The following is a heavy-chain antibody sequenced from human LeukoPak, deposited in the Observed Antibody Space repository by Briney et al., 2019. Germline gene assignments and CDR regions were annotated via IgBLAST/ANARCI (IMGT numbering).Heavy chain of an antibody. CDR2: IYPGDSDT. V-gene: IGHV5-51*01. Sequence: GESLKISCKGSGFSFTSYWIGWVRQMPGKGLEWMGIIYPGDSDTRYSPSFQGQVTISADKSISTAYLQWSSLKASDSAMYYCATNTMFRGIHAFDIWGQGTMVTVSS. CDR3: ATNTMFRGIHAFDI. D-gene: IGHD3-10*01. CDR1: GFSFTSYW. J-gene: IGHJ3*02.